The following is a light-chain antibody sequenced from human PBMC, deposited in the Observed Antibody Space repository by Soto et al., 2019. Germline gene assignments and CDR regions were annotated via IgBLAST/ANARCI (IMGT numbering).Light chain of an antibody. J-gene: IGKJ1*01. V-gene: IGKV3-15*01. CDR2: GAS. CDR3: QQYNNWPPWT. CDR1: QSVSSN. Sequence: EIVMTQYPATLSVAPGERVTLSCRASQSVSSNLAWYQQKPGQAPRLLIYGASTRATGIPARFSGSGSGTEFTLTISSLQSEDFAVYYCQQYNNWPPWTFGQGSKVDI.